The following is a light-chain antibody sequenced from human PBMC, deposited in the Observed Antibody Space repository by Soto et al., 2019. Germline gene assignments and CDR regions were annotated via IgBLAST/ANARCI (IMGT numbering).Light chain of an antibody. Sequence: DIQMTQSPSSLSASVEDRVTITCRASQGIGNYLAWYQQRPGKVPKLLIYAASTLQSGVPSRFSGSGSGPDFTLTISSLQPEDVATYYCQKYDHAPLTFGGGTKVEIK. CDR2: AAS. J-gene: IGKJ4*01. V-gene: IGKV1-27*01. CDR1: QGIGNY. CDR3: QKYDHAPLT.